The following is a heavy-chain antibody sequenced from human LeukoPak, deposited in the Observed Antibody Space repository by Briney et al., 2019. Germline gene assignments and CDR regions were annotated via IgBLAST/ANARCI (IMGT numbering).Heavy chain of an antibody. CDR1: GYSFTSYW. D-gene: IGHD2-8*01. V-gene: IGHV5-51*01. CDR2: IYPGDSDT. Sequence: GESLKISCQASGYSFTSYWIGWVRQMPGKGLEWMGLIYPGDSDTRYSPSFQGQVTISADKSITTAHLQWNSLKASDTAMYYCARLGYCSNGVCSNLDYWGQGTLGTVSS. CDR3: ARLGYCSNGVCSNLDY. J-gene: IGHJ4*02.